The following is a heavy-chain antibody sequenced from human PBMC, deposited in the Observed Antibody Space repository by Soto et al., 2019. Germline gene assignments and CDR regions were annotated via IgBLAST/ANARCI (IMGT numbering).Heavy chain of an antibody. Sequence: QVQLVQSGAEVKKPGASVKVSCKASGYNFTSYGISWVRQAPGQGLEWMGWISAYNGNTNYAQKLQGRVTMTTETSTSTDYMELRSLRSDDTAVYYCVVAAQPYYFDYWGQGTLVTVSS. CDR2: ISAYNGNT. CDR1: GYNFTSYG. V-gene: IGHV1-18*01. J-gene: IGHJ4*02. D-gene: IGHD2-15*01. CDR3: VVAAQPYYFDY.